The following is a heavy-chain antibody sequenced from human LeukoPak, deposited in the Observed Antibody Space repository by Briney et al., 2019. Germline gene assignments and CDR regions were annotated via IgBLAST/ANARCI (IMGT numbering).Heavy chain of an antibody. Sequence: ASVTVSCKASGYTFTGYYMHWVRQAPGQGLEWMGWINPNSGGTNYAQKFQGRVTMTRDTSISTAYMELSRLRSDDTAVYYCASIEMATSDAFDIWGQGTMVTVSS. D-gene: IGHD5-24*01. J-gene: IGHJ3*02. V-gene: IGHV1-2*02. CDR2: INPNSGGT. CDR3: ASIEMATSDAFDI. CDR1: GYTFTGYY.